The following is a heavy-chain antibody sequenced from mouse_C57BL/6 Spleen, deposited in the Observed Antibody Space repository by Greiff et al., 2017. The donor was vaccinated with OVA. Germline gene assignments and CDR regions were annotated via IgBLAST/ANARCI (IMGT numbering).Heavy chain of an antibody. CDR3: ARHDYETAWFAY. CDR2: ISSGGSYT. J-gene: IGHJ3*01. D-gene: IGHD2-4*01. Sequence: EVQLQESGGDLVKPGGSLKLSCAASGFTFSSYGMSWVRQTPDKRLEWVATISSGGSYTYYPASVKGRFTISRDNAKNTLYLQMSSLKSEDTAMYYCARHDYETAWFAYWGQGTLVTVSA. V-gene: IGHV5-6*01. CDR1: GFTFSSYG.